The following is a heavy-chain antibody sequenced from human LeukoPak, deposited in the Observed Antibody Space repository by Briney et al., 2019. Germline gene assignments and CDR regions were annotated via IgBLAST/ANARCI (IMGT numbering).Heavy chain of an antibody. CDR3: ARRAGAYSHPYDY. CDR2: ISNSATII. J-gene: IGHJ4*02. Sequence: GGSLRLSCAASGFTFSNYYMSWIRQAPGKGLEWISYISNSATIIHYADSVKGRFTISRDNAKNSLYLQMTSLRAEDTAVYYCARRAGAYSHPYDYWGQGTLVTVSS. V-gene: IGHV3-11*01. CDR1: GFTFSNYY. D-gene: IGHD4/OR15-4a*01.